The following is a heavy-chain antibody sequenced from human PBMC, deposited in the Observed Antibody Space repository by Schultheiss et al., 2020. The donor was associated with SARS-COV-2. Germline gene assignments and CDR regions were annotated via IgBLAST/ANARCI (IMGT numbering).Heavy chain of an antibody. CDR1: GGSISSGDYY. CDR3: ARDLRYCSSTSCYHGAFDY. CDR2: IYYSGST. D-gene: IGHD2-2*01. Sequence: SETLSLTCTVSGGSISSGDYYWSWIRQPPGKGLEWIGYIYYSGSTYYNPSLKSRVTISVDTSKNQFSLKLSSVTAADTAVYYCARDLRYCSSTSCYHGAFDYWGQGTLVTVSS. J-gene: IGHJ4*02. V-gene: IGHV4-31*03.